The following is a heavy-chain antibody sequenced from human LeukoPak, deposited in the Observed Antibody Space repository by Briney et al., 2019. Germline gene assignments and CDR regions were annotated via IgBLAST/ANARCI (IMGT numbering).Heavy chain of an antibody. CDR1: GFTFSSYG. V-gene: IGHV3-33*01. CDR2: IWYDGSNK. Sequence: PGGSLRLSCAASGFTFSSYGMHWVRQAPGKGLEWVAVIWYDGSNKYYADSVKGRFTISRDNSKNKLYLQMNSLRAEDTAVYYCAREFKYYYDSSGYSLDYWGEGTLVSVSS. D-gene: IGHD3-22*01. CDR3: AREFKYYYDSSGYSLDY. J-gene: IGHJ4*02.